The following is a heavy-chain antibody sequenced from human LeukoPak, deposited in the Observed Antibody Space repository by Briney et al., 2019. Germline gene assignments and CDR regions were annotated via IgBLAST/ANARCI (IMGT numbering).Heavy chain of an antibody. CDR1: GYTFTGYY. D-gene: IGHD3-22*01. CDR2: INPNSGGT. J-gene: IGHJ4*02. V-gene: IGHV1-2*04. CDR3: ARELNYYDSSGYYYGGFDY. Sequence: ASVKVSCKASGYTFTGYYMHWVRQAPGQGLEWMGWINPNSGGTNYAQKFQGWVTMTRDTSISTAYMELSRLRSDDTAVYYCARELNYYDSSGYYYGGFDYWGQGTLVTVSS.